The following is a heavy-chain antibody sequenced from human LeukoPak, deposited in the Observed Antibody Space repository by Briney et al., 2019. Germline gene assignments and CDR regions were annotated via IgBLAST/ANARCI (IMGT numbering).Heavy chain of an antibody. J-gene: IGHJ5*02. V-gene: IGHV4-34*01. Sequence: SETLSLTCAVYGGSFSGYYWSWIRQPPGKGLEWIGEINHSGSTSYNPSLKSRVTISVDTSKNQFSLKLSSVTAADTAVYYCARANGLSRRPPTGTKNWFDPWGQGTLVTVSS. CDR1: GGSFSGYY. CDR3: ARANGLSRRPPTGTKNWFDP. CDR2: INHSGST. D-gene: IGHD3-10*01.